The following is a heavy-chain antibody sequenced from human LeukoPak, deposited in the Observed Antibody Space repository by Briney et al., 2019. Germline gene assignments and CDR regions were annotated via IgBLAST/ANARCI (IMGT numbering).Heavy chain of an antibody. CDR2: IKSKTDGGTI. D-gene: IGHD6-13*01. CDR1: GFTFSDAW. CDR3: TTVGSSWGFDY. V-gene: IGHV3-15*01. J-gene: IGHJ4*02. Sequence: GGSLRLSCAASGFTFSDAWMTWVRQAPGKGLERVGRIKSKTDGGTIDYAEPVKGRFIVSRDDSKNKLFLQMNSLKIEDTAVYYCTTVGSSWGFDYWGQGILVTVSS.